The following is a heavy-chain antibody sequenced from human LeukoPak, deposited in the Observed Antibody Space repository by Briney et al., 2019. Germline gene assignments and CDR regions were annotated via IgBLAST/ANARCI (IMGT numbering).Heavy chain of an antibody. Sequence: GESLQISCKGSGYSFTSYWIGWVRQMPGKGLEWMGIIYPGDSHTRYSPSFQGQVTISADKSISTAYLQWSSLKASDTAMYYCASICYDSRACLDAFDIWGQGTMVTVSS. CDR3: ASICYDSRACLDAFDI. CDR1: GYSFTSYW. J-gene: IGHJ3*02. D-gene: IGHD3-22*01. CDR2: IYPGDSHT. V-gene: IGHV5-51*01.